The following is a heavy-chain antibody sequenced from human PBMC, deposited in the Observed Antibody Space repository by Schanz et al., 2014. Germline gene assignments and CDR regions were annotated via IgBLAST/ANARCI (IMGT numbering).Heavy chain of an antibody. V-gene: IGHV1-3*04. J-gene: IGHJ4*02. CDR2: INTASGNT. CDR3: ARAFGGYDPAGALDY. D-gene: IGHD5-12*01. CDR1: GYTFTDYP. Sequence: QVQLVQSGAEVKKPGASVKVSCKTSGYTFTDYPINWVRQAPGRRLEWMGWINTASGNTRYSEAFQGRVTMTRDTSISTAYMELSRLKSDDTAVYYCARAFGGYDPAGALDYWGQGTLVTVSS.